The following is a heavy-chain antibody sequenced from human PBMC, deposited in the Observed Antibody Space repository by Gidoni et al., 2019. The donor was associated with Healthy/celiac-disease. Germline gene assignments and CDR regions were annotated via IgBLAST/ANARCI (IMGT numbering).Heavy chain of an antibody. CDR3: AKAHIAVAGLRYYFDY. V-gene: IGHV3-23*01. CDR2: ISGSGGST. Sequence: EVQLLEPGGGLVQPGGSLRLSCAASGFTFSIYAMSWVRQAPGKGLEWVSAISGSGGSTYYADSVKGRFTISRDNSKNTLYLQMNSLRAEDTAVYYCAKAHIAVAGLRYYFDYWGQGTLVTVSS. CDR1: GFTFSIYA. D-gene: IGHD6-19*01. J-gene: IGHJ4*02.